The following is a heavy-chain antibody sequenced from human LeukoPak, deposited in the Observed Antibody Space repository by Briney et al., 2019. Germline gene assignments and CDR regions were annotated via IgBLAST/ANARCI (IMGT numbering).Heavy chain of an antibody. D-gene: IGHD6-13*01. Sequence: GGSLRLSCAASGFTFSSYGMHWVRQAPGKGLEWVAVISYDGNNRYSADSVKGRFTISRDNSKNTLYLQMNSLRAEDTAVYYCAKDQDIAAADYSFDYWGQGTLVTVSS. CDR1: GFTFSSYG. V-gene: IGHV3-30*18. J-gene: IGHJ4*02. CDR2: ISYDGNNR. CDR3: AKDQDIAAADYSFDY.